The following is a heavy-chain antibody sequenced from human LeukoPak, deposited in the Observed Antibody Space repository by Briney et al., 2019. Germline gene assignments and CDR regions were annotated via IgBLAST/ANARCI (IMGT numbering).Heavy chain of an antibody. D-gene: IGHD6-13*01. CDR1: GGSISSYY. CDR2: IYYSGST. Sequence: SETLSLTCTVSGGSISSYYWSWIRQPPGKGLEWIGYIYYSGSTNYNPSLKSRVTISVDTSKNQFSLKLSSVTAADTAVYYCARSTSQPYSSSWYGDDYWGQGTLVTVSS. J-gene: IGHJ4*02. CDR3: ARSTSQPYSSSWYGDDY. V-gene: IGHV4-59*12.